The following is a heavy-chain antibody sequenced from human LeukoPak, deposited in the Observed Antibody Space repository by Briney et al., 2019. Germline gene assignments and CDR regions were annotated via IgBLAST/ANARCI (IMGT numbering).Heavy chain of an antibody. CDR3: AKDLTVTSTCYFDS. V-gene: IGHV3-21*01. CDR1: GFTFSTYW. CDR2: ITSSSTYI. D-gene: IGHD4-11*01. Sequence: GGSLRLSCAASGFTFSTYWMSWVRQAPGKGLEWVSSITSSSTYIYYVDSVRGRFTISRDNAKNSLYLQMNSLRAEDTAVYYCAKDLTVTSTCYFDSWGQGTLVTVSS. J-gene: IGHJ4*02.